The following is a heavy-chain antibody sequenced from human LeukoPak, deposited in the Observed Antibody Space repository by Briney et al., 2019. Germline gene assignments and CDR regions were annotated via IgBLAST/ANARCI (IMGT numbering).Heavy chain of an antibody. D-gene: IGHD3-10*01. CDR1: GFTFSSYW. V-gene: IGHV3-7*01. J-gene: IGHJ4*02. Sequence: GGSLRLSCAASGFTFSSYWMSWVRQAPGKGLEWEANIKQDGSEKFYVDSVKGRFTISRDNAKNSLYLQMNCLRAEDTAVYYCGGGLVRGPKDYWGQGTLVTVSS. CDR2: IKQDGSEK. CDR3: GGGLVRGPKDY.